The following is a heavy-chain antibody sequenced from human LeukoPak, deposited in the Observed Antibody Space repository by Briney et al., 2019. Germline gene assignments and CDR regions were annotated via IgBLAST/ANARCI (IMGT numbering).Heavy chain of an antibody. J-gene: IGHJ4*02. CDR1: GFTFDDYA. V-gene: IGHV3-23*01. Sequence: GGSLRLSCAASGFTFDDYAMHWVRQAPGKGLEWVSAISGSGGSTYYADSVKGRFTISRDNSKNTLYLQMNSLRAEDTAVYYCAKAFLIVVVPAAAYHYWGQGTLVTVSS. CDR2: ISGSGGST. D-gene: IGHD2-2*01. CDR3: AKAFLIVVVPAAAYHY.